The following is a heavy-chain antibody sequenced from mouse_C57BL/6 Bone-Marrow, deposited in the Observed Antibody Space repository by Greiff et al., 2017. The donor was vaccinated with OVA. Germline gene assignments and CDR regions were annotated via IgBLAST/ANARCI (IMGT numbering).Heavy chain of an antibody. J-gene: IGHJ2*01. D-gene: IGHD2-2*01. CDR3: ARSERLRDYFDY. CDR2: IYPGSGNI. V-gene: IGHV1-76*01. CDR1: GYTFTDSY. Sequence: VQLQQPGAELVRPGASVKLSCKASGYTFTDSYISWVKQRPGQGLEWIARIYPGSGNIYYNEKFKGKATLTAEKSSSTAYMQLSSLTSDDSAVYFCARSERLRDYFDYWGQGTTLTVSS.